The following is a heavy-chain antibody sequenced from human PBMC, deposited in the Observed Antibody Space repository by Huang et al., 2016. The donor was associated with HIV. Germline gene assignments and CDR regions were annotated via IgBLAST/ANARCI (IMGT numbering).Heavy chain of an antibody. V-gene: IGHV4-34*02. J-gene: IGHJ6*02. CDR1: GGSFTGHY. D-gene: IGHD3-3*01. CDR2: VNDSGAT. CDR3: ARQWTILEWLLGLDV. Sequence: QMQLQQRGAGLLKPSETLSLTCGVSGGSFTGHYLTWCRQAPGKGLEGIGEVNDSGATNYNPSLNGRVTISLDKSNRELSLNLRSVTAADTAVYYCARQWTILEWLLGLDVWGQGTTVIVSS.